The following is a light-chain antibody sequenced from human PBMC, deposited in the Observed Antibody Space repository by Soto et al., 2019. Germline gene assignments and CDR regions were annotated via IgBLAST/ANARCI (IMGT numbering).Light chain of an antibody. CDR3: QQINSYPVT. Sequence: DIQLTQSPAFLSASVGDKVTITCRASQGISTYLAWYQQKPGKAPNLLIYSASTLPSGVPSRFSGSGSGTEFTLTISSLQPEDFATYFCQQINSYPVTFGGGTKVEIK. J-gene: IGKJ4*01. V-gene: IGKV1-9*01. CDR1: QGISTY. CDR2: SAS.